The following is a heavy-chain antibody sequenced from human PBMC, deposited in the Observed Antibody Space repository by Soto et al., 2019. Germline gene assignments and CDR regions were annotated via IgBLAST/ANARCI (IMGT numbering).Heavy chain of an antibody. CDR1: GVRFTSSA. D-gene: IGHD3-3*01. J-gene: IGHJ4*02. Sequence: SVKVSCKTSGVRFTSSAVQWVRQARGQRLEWIGWIVVGSGKTNYAQKFQERVTLTRDMSTGTAYMEVSSLRSEDTAGYYCASFPVLGFLTCLPAFFDYWGQGTLVTVSS. CDR3: ASFPVLGFLTCLPAFFDY. CDR2: IVVGSGKT. V-gene: IGHV1-58*01.